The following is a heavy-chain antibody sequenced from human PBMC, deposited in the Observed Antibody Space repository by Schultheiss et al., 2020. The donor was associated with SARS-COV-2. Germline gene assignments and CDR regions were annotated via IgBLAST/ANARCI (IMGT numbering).Heavy chain of an antibody. J-gene: IGHJ4*02. CDR2: IYYSGST. CDR1: GGSITTNNFL. CDR3: ARGAAMDY. D-gene: IGHD5-18*01. Sequence: LRLSCTVSGGSITTNNFLWGWIRQPPGKGLEYIGYIYYSGSTYYNPSLKSRVTISVDTSKNQFSLKLSSVTAADTAVYYCARGAAMDYWGQGTLVTVSS. V-gene: IGHV4-31*03.